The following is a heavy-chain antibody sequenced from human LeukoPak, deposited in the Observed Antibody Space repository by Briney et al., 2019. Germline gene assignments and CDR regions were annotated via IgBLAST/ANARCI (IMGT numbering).Heavy chain of an antibody. Sequence: ASVKVSCKTSRYTFTGYYLHWVRQAPGQGLEWMGWISTNTGNPTYAQGFTGRFVFSLDTSVSTAYLQISSLKAEDTAVYYCARKSVAATPRDIVYQYSYMDVWGKGTTVTVSS. CDR1: RYTFTGYY. CDR2: ISTNTGNP. CDR3: ARKSVAATPRDIVYQYSYMDV. D-gene: IGHD2-15*01. V-gene: IGHV7-4-1*02. J-gene: IGHJ6*03.